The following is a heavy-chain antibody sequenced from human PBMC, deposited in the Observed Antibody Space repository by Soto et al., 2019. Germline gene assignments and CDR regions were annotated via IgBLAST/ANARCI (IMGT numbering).Heavy chain of an antibody. CDR2: INHSGST. CDR3: ARGVGTNDYIWGSYRYKHNWFDP. CDR1: GGSSSGYY. V-gene: IGHV4-34*01. Sequence: PSETLSLTCAVYGGSSSGYYWSWIRQPPGKGLEWIGEINHSGSTNYNPSLKSRVTISVDTSKNQFSLKLSSVTAADTAVYYCARGVGTNDYIWGSYRYKHNWFDPWGQGTLVTVSS. J-gene: IGHJ5*02. D-gene: IGHD3-16*02.